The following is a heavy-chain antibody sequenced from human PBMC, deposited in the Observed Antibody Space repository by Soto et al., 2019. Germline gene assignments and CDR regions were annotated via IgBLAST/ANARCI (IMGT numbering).Heavy chain of an antibody. CDR2: MNPNTGNT. J-gene: IGHJ4*02. V-gene: IGHV1-8*01. CDR3: ARERTGRFPN. Sequence: QVQLVQSGAEVKKPGASVKVSCKASGYTFTSYDINWVRQATGQGLEWMGWMNPNTGNTGYAQNGQGGVNMTRNTSISTAYMQLSSLRSEDTAVYYCARERTGRFPNWGQGTRVTDSS. CDR1: GYTFTSYD. D-gene: IGHD1-1*01.